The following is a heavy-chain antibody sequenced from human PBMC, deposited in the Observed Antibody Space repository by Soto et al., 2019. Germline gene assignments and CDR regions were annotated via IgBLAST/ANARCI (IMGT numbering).Heavy chain of an antibody. Sequence: GGSLRLSCAASGFTFSAYSMNWARQAPGKGLEWVSYITAGSDTVFYADSVKGRFTISRDNAKNSLYLQMNSLRAEDTAVYYCAKDLVPIKTAILLPLSYYYYYGMDVWGQGTTVTVSS. CDR1: GFTFSAYS. CDR2: ITAGSDTV. D-gene: IGHD2-21*02. CDR3: AKDLVPIKTAILLPLSYYYYYGMDV. J-gene: IGHJ6*02. V-gene: IGHV3-48*04.